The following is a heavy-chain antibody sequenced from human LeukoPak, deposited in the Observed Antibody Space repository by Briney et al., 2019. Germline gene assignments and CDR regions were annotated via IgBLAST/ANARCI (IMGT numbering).Heavy chain of an antibody. CDR3: ARARDYYDSSGYLGY. V-gene: IGHV3-33*01. CDR2: IWYDGSNK. J-gene: IGHJ4*02. CDR1: GFTFSSYG. D-gene: IGHD3-22*01. Sequence: PGGSLRLSCAASGFTFSSYGMHWVRQAPGKGLEWVAVIWYDGSNKYYADSVKGRLTISRDNSKNTLYLQMNSLRAEDTAVYYCARARDYYDSSGYLGYWGQGTLVTVSS.